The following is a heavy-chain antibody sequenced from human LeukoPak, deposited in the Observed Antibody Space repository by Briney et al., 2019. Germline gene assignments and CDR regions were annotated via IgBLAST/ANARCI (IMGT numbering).Heavy chain of an antibody. CDR2: IIPIFGTA. Sequence: ASVKVSCKASGGTFSSYAISWVRQAPGQGLEWMGGIIPIFGTANYAQEFQGRVTITTDESTSTAYMELSSLRSEDTAVYSCARVDRHHFYMDVWGKGTTVTVSS. CDR1: GGTFSSYA. D-gene: IGHD1-14*01. CDR3: ARVDRHHFYMDV. J-gene: IGHJ6*03. V-gene: IGHV1-69*05.